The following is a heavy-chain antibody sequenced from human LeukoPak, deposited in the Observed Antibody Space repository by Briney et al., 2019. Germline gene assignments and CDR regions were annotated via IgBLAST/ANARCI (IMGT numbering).Heavy chain of an antibody. CDR1: GYTFTSYG. D-gene: IGHD3-9*01. Sequence: ASVQVSCKASGYTFTSYGISWVRQAPGQGLEWMGWISAYNGNTNYAQKLQGRVTMTTDTSTSTAYMELRSLRSDDTAVYYCARDGSELRYFDRYFDYWGQGTLVTVSS. CDR2: ISAYNGNT. J-gene: IGHJ4*02. V-gene: IGHV1-18*01. CDR3: ARDGSELRYFDRYFDY.